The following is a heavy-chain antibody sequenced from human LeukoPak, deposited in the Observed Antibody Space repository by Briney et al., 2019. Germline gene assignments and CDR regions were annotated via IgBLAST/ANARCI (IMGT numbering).Heavy chain of an antibody. CDR2: IRRGADGRTV. Sequence: GGSLRLSCEGSGFRLKKAWMSWGRQSRAKGREWVGRIRRGADGRTVEYAAVVKGLFASSRCDSEKTLYLQMNNLKPEDTAVYYSTTTPAGAPPPHYRERGTLVTVSS. V-gene: IGHV3-15*01. J-gene: IGHJ4*02. CDR1: GFRLKKAW. D-gene: IGHD1-26*01. CDR3: TTTPAGAPPPHY.